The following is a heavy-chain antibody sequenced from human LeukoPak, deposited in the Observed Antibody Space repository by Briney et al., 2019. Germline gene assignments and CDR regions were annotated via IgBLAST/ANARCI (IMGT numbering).Heavy chain of an antibody. CDR3: AREAMAVGFARFPIFTY. CDR2: VYFSGST. CDR1: GGSIGTDY. V-gene: IGHV4-59*01. Sequence: SETLSVTCTVSGGSIGTDYWSCIRQSPGKGLEWLGNVYFSGSTNYNPSLKSRVTISVDTSNNQFSLNLTSVTAADTAVYYCAREAMAVGFARFPIFTYWGQGTLVTFSS. D-gene: IGHD3-3*01. J-gene: IGHJ4*02.